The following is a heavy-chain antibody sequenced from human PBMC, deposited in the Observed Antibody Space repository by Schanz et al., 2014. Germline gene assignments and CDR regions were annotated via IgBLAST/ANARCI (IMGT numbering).Heavy chain of an antibody. J-gene: IGHJ3*01. Sequence: QVQLVESGGGVVQPGRSLRLSCAASGFNFGSHGMHWVRQAPGKGLEWEAVISYDGSFKNYADSVRGQITMSRDNSKNTMYLQINNLRADDTAVYYCARELPGVVAFDLWGQGTMVTVSS. CDR1: GFNFGSHG. CDR3: ARELPGVVAFDL. D-gene: IGHD7-27*01. V-gene: IGHV3-33*01. CDR2: ISYDGSFK.